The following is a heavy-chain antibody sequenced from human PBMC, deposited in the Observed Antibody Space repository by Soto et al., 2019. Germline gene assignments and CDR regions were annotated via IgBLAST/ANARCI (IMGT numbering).Heavy chain of an antibody. CDR3: ATSYDSGFDP. CDR1: GYTFTSYG. V-gene: IGHV1-18*04. CDR2: ISVYNCNT. D-gene: IGHD5-12*01. J-gene: IGHJ5*02. Sequence: GASVKVSCKASGYTFTSYGISWVRQAPGQGLEWMGWISVYNCNTDYAQQFQGRVTMTTDTSTSTAYMELRSLRSDDTAVYYCATSYDSGFDPWGQGTLVTVSS.